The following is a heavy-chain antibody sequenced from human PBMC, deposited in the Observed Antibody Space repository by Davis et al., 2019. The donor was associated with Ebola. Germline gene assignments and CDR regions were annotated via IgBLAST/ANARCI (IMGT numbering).Heavy chain of an antibody. V-gene: IGHV3-21*01. CDR2: ISSSSSYI. CDR1: GFTFSSYS. Sequence: GESLKISCAASGFTFSSYSMNWVRQAPGKGLEWVSSISSSSSYIYYADSVKGRFTISRDNAKNSLYLQMNSLRAEDTAVYYCARQGFRFREFYFDYWGQGTLVTVSS. D-gene: IGHD3-10*01. J-gene: IGHJ4*02. CDR3: ARQGFRFREFYFDY.